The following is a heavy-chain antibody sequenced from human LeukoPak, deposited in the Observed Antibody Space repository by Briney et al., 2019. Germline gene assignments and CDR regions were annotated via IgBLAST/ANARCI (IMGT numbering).Heavy chain of an antibody. V-gene: IGHV3-23*01. CDR1: GFTFSSYA. CDR3: AKEYGITYYDILTGPGDY. D-gene: IGHD3-9*01. Sequence: GGSLRLSCAASGFTFSSYAMSWVRQAPGKGLEWVSAISGSGGSTYYADSVKGRFTISRDNSRNTLYLQMNSLRAEDTAVYYCAKEYGITYYDILTGPGDYWGQGTLVTVSS. J-gene: IGHJ4*02. CDR2: ISGSGGST.